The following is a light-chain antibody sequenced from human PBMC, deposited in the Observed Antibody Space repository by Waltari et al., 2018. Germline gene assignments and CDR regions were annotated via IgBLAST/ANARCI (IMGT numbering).Light chain of an antibody. CDR1: PSYVGGYNY. Sequence: QSALTQPASVSGSPGPSITISCTGTPSYVGGYNYVSRYPQHPCKAPKLVIYDVNNRPSGVSNRFSGSKSGNTASLTISGLQTEDEADYHCSSYTGGTTLVVFGGGTKLTVL. CDR3: SSYTGGTTLVV. CDR2: DVN. V-gene: IGLV2-14*03. J-gene: IGLJ2*01.